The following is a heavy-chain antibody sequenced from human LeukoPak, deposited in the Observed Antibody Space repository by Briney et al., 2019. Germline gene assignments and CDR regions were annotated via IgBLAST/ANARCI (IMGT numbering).Heavy chain of an antibody. CDR1: GGSINSYY. D-gene: IGHD2-15*01. CDR2: IYYSGST. Sequence: SETLSLTCTLSGGSINSYYWSWIRQPPGKGLEWIGYIYYSGSTNYNPSLKSRVTISVDTSKNQFSLKLSSVTAADTAVYYCARLLRDWYFDLWGRGTLVTVSS. J-gene: IGHJ2*01. V-gene: IGHV4-59*01. CDR3: ARLLRDWYFDL.